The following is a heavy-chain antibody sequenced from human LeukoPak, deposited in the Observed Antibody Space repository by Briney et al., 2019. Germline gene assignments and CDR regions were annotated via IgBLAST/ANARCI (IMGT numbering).Heavy chain of an antibody. J-gene: IGHJ4*02. D-gene: IGHD3-22*01. V-gene: IGHV3-21*01. CDR3: ARETYYYDSSDYQEGDY. Sequence: GGSLSFSCAASGFTSSTYSMNWVRQAPGKGLEWVSSISSSSSYIYYADSVKGRFTISRDNAKNSLYLQMNSLRAEDTAVYYCARETYYYDSSDYQEGDYWGQGTLVTVSS. CDR2: ISSSSSYI. CDR1: GFTSSTYS.